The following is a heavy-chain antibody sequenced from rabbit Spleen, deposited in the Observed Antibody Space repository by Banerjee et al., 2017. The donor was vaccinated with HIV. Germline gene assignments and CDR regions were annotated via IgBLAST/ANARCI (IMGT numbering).Heavy chain of an antibody. CDR2: IDVVKVGAT. J-gene: IGHJ4*01. CDR3: ARDSAGREDFNL. V-gene: IGHV1S45*01. CDR1: GFTLSSYYM. Sequence: QEQLEESAGGLVQPGGSLKLSCKASGFTLSSYYMNWVRQAPGKGLEWIACIDVVKVGATYYASWAKGRFTISKTSSTTVTLQMTSLTAADTATYFCARDSAGREDFNLWGQGTLVTVS. D-gene: IGHD4-2*01.